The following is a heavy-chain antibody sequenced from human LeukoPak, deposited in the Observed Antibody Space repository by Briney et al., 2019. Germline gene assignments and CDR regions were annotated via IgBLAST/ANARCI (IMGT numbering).Heavy chain of an antibody. D-gene: IGHD3-10*01. CDR2: IYTSGST. J-gene: IGHJ2*01. CDR1: GGSISSYY. V-gene: IGHV4-4*07. Sequence: PSETLSLTCTVSGGSISSYYWSWIRQPAGKGLEWIGRIYTSGSTNYNPSLKSRVTMSVDTSKNQFSLKLSSVTAADTAVYYCARTILWFGELLYGCFDLWGRGTLVTVSS. CDR3: ARTILWFGELLYGCFDL.